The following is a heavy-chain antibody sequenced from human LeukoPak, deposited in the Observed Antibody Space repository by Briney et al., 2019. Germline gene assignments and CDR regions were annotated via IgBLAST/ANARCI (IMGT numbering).Heavy chain of an antibody. CDR2: IYHSGST. CDR3: ARSEQLIRTFDY. D-gene: IGHD6-13*01. CDR1: GGSISSGGYS. Sequence: PSETLSLTCAVSGGSISSGGYSWSWIRQPPGKGLEWNGYIYHSGSTYYNPSLKSRVIILLDTSKNQLSLKLSSVTAADTAVYYCARSEQLIRTFDYWGQGTLVTVSS. J-gene: IGHJ4*02. V-gene: IGHV4-30-2*05.